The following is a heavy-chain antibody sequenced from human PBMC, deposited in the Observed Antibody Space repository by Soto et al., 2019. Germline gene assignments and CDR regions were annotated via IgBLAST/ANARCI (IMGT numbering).Heavy chain of an antibody. CDR1: GFSLSTSGVG. CDR2: IYWDDDK. CDR3: AHNRVDYYDSSGYPNYWYFDL. J-gene: IGHJ2*01. V-gene: IGHV2-5*02. D-gene: IGHD3-22*01. Sequence: QITLRESGPTLVKPTQPLTLTCTFSGFSLSTSGVGVGWIRQPPGKALEWLALIYWDDDKRYSPSLKSRLTITKDTSKNQVVLTMINMDPVDTATYYSAHNRVDYYDSSGYPNYWYFDLWGRGTLVTVSS.